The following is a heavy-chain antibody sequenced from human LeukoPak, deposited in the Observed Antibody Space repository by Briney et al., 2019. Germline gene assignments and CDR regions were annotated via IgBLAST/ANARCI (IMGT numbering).Heavy chain of an antibody. CDR3: ARGYGYYDSSGYLDY. D-gene: IGHD3-22*01. CDR2: ISAYNGNT. V-gene: IGHV1-18*01. Sequence: GASVKVSCKASGYTFTSYGISWVRQAPGQGLEWMGWISAYNGNTNYAQKLQGRVTMTTDTSTSTAYMELRSLRSDDTAVYYCARGYGYYDSSGYLDYWGRGTLVTVSS. CDR1: GYTFTSYG. J-gene: IGHJ4*02.